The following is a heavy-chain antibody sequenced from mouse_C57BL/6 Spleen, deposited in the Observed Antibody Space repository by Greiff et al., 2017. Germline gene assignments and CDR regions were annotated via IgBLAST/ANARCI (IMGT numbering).Heavy chain of an antibody. CDR2: IYPGNSDT. CDR1: GYTFTSYW. Sequence: VQLQQSGTVLARPGASVKMSCKTSGYTFTSYWMHWVKQRPGPGLEWIGAIYPGNSDTSYNQKFKGMAKLTAVTSASTAYMELSSLTNEDSAVYYCTEGGYDEFAYWGQGTLVTVAA. V-gene: IGHV1-5*01. CDR3: TEGGYDEFAY. J-gene: IGHJ3*01. D-gene: IGHD2-2*01.